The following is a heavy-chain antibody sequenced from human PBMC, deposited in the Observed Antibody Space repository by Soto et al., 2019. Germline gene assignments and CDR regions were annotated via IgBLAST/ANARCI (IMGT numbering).Heavy chain of an antibody. CDR3: ARGEDDYIWGSYRTDYYYYYMDV. Sequence: SETLSLTCTVSGGSISSYYWSWIRQPPGKGLEWIGYIYYSGSTNYNPSLKSRVTISVDTSKNQFSLKLSSVTAADTAVYYCARGEDDYIWGSYRTDYYYYYMDVWGKGTTVTVSS. CDR1: GGSISSYY. J-gene: IGHJ6*03. CDR2: IYYSGST. V-gene: IGHV4-59*01. D-gene: IGHD3-16*02.